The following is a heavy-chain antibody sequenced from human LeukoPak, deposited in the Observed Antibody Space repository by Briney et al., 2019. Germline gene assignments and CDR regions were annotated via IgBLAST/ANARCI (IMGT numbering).Heavy chain of an antibody. V-gene: IGHV3-23*01. J-gene: IGHJ5*02. CDR2: ISSTSGST. D-gene: IGHD6-13*01. CDR3: AKDPAIAGDTWFDP. Sequence: GSLRLSCVASGFVFGNSAMSWVRHPPGKRLEWVSSISSTSGSTFYAESVRGRFTVSRDNSKNTVFLHMNSLSAEDTAIYYCAKDPAIAGDTWFDPWGQGTLVTVSS. CDR1: GFVFGNSA.